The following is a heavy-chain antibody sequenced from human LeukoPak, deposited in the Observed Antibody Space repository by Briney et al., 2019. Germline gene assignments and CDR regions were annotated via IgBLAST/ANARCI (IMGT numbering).Heavy chain of an antibody. Sequence: GGSLRLSCAASGFTLDDYAMHWVRQAPGKGLEWVSGISWNSGSIGYADSVKGRFTISRDNAKNSLYLQMNSLRAEDTAVYYCASAWHLGIVVVMLDYWGQGTLVTVSS. CDR1: GFTLDDYA. CDR2: ISWNSGSI. CDR3: ASAWHLGIVVVMLDY. J-gene: IGHJ4*02. D-gene: IGHD3-22*01. V-gene: IGHV3-9*01.